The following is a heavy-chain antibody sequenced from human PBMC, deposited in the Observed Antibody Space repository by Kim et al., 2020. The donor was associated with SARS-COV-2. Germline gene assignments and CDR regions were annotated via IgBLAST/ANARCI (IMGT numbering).Heavy chain of an antibody. J-gene: IGHJ6*02. CDR3: AKGPNYYYYDMDV. V-gene: IGHV3-43*01. Sequence: YADSVKGRFTISRDTTKTSLYLQMNNLRTDDTALYYCAKGPNYYYYDMDVWGQGTTVTVSS.